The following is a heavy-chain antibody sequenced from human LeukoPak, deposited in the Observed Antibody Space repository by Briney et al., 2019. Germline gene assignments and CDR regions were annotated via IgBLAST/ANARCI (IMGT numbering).Heavy chain of an antibody. CDR1: GYSISSGYY. Sequence: SETLSLTCTVSGYSISSGYYWGWIRQPPGKGLEWIGSIHHSGSTYYNPSLKSRVTISVDTSKNQFSLKLSSVTAADTAVYYCARAHRNDAFDIWGQGTMVTVSS. V-gene: IGHV4-38-2*02. J-gene: IGHJ3*02. CDR2: IHHSGST. CDR3: ARAHRNDAFDI.